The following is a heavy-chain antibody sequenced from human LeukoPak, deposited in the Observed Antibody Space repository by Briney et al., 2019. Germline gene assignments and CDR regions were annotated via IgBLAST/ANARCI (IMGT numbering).Heavy chain of an antibody. J-gene: IGHJ4*02. D-gene: IGHD4-23*01. CDR1: GFTFDDYA. Sequence: GGSLRLSCAASGFTFDDYAMHWVRQAPGKGLEWVSGISWNSGSIAYADSVKGRFTISRDNAKNSLYLQMNSLRAEDTAVYYCARDIGGWGQGTLVTVSS. CDR2: ISWNSGSI. V-gene: IGHV3-9*01. CDR3: ARDIGG.